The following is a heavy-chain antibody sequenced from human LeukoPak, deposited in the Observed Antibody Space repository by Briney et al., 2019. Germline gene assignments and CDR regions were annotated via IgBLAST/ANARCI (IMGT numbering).Heavy chain of an antibody. J-gene: IGHJ4*02. CDR2: IYTSGTT. CDR3: ARLNHDNCFDF. V-gene: IGHV4-4*07. CDR1: GGSITTYH. D-gene: IGHD1-1*01. Sequence: SETLSLTCTVSGGSITTYHWSWIRQPAGKGLEWIGRIYTSGTTNYNPSLKSRVTMSLDTSNHKLSLKLSSVTAADTAVYYCARLNHDNCFDFWGQGILVTVSS.